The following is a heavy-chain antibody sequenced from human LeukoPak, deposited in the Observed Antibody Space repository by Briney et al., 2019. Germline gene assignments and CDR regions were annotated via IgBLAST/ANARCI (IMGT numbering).Heavy chain of an antibody. J-gene: IGHJ4*02. Sequence: PGGSLRLSCATSGFTFSSYAMSWVRQAPGKGLEWVSAISGSGGSTYYADSVKGRFTISRDNSKNTLYLQMNSLRAEDTAVYYCAKVGYSYGNSKHFDYWGQGTLVTVSS. V-gene: IGHV3-23*01. D-gene: IGHD5-18*01. CDR1: GFTFSSYA. CDR2: ISGSGGST. CDR3: AKVGYSYGNSKHFDY.